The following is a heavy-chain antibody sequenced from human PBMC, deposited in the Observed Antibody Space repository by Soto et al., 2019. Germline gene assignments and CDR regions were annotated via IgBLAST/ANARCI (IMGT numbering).Heavy chain of an antibody. CDR3: AKDPLGYCSSTSCLPFDY. J-gene: IGHJ4*02. Sequence: GGSLRLSCAASGFTFSSYAMSWVRQAPGKGLEWVSAISGSGGSTYYADSVKGRFTISRDNSKNTLYLQMNSLRAEDTAVYYCAKDPLGYCSSTSCLPFDYWGQGTLVTVSS. CDR2: ISGSGGST. V-gene: IGHV3-23*01. CDR1: GFTFSSYA. D-gene: IGHD2-2*01.